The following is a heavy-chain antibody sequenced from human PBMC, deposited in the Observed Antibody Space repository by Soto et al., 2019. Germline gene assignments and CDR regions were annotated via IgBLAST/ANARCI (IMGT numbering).Heavy chain of an antibody. CDR3: AKDYVAATSRFEFDY. CDR2: ISWNSGSI. V-gene: IGHV3-9*01. D-gene: IGHD5-12*01. J-gene: IGHJ4*02. Sequence: PGGSLRLSCAASGFTFDDYAMHWVRQAPGKGLEWVSGISWNSGSIGYADSVKGRFTISRDNAKNSLYLQMNSLRAEDTALYYCAKDYVAATSRFEFDYWGQGTLVTVSS. CDR1: GFTFDDYA.